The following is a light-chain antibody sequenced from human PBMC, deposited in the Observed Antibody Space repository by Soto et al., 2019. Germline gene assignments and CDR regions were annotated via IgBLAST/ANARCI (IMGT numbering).Light chain of an antibody. J-gene: IGLJ1*01. CDR3: QSYDTGLSGDV. CDR2: DNT. Sequence: QSVLTQPPSVSGAPGQRVTISCTGSRSNIGASYDVHWYQRLPGTAPNLLIYDNTHRPSGVPGRFSGSKSGTSASLAITALQAEDEADYYGQSYDTGLSGDVFGTGTKGTV. V-gene: IGLV1-40*01. CDR1: RSNIGASYD.